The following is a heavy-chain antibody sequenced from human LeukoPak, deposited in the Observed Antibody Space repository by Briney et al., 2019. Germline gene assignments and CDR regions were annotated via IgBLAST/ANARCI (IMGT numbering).Heavy chain of an antibody. V-gene: IGHV1-46*01. D-gene: IGHD3-3*01. J-gene: IGHJ4*02. CDR1: GYTFTSYY. CDR3: ATALTIFGSWGSYYFDY. Sequence: ASVKVSCKASGYTFTSYYMHWVRQAPGQGLEWMGIINPSGGSTSYAQKFQGRVTMTEDTSTDTAYMELSSLRSEDTAVYYCATALTIFGSWGSYYFDYWGQGTLVTVSS. CDR2: INPSGGST.